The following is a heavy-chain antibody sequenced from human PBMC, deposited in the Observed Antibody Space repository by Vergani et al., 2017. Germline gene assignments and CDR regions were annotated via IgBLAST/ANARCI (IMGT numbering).Heavy chain of an antibody. Sequence: QVQLQQWGAGLLKPSETLSLTCAVYGGSFSGYYWSWIRQPPGKGLEWIGEINHSGSTNYNPSLKSRVTISVDTSKNQFSLKLSSVTAADTAVYYCARLGELRYFDWSAPDAFDIWGQGTMVTVSS. CDR1: GGSFSGYY. CDR2: INHSGST. D-gene: IGHD3-9*01. CDR3: ARLGELRYFDWSAPDAFDI. V-gene: IGHV4-34*01. J-gene: IGHJ3*02.